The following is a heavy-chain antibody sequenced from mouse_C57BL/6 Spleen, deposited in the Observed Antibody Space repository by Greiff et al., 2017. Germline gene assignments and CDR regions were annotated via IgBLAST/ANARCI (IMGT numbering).Heavy chain of an antibody. Sequence: VQLKESGGGLVKPGGSLKLSCAASGFTFSDYGMHWVRQAPEKGLEWVAYISSGSSTIYYADTVKGRFTISRDNAKNTLVLQMTSLRSEDTAMYYCARKAAQATYYFDYWGQGTTLTVSS. D-gene: IGHD3-2*02. J-gene: IGHJ2*01. CDR1: GFTFSDYG. V-gene: IGHV5-17*01. CDR3: ARKAAQATYYFDY. CDR2: ISSGSSTI.